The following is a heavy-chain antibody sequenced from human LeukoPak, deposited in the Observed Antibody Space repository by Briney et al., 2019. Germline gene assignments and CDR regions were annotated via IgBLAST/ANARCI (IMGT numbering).Heavy chain of an antibody. V-gene: IGHV4-39*01. CDR1: GFTFSSYSMN. J-gene: IGHJ5*02. CDR2: IHYSGST. CDR3: ARQRWGDSSGYGWFDP. Sequence: PGGSLRLSCAASGFTFSSYSMNWVRQPPGKGLEWIGSIHYSGSTYYNPSLKSRVTISVDTSKNQFSLKLTSVTAADTAVYYCARQRWGDSSGYGWFDPWGQGTLVAVSS. D-gene: IGHD6-19*01.